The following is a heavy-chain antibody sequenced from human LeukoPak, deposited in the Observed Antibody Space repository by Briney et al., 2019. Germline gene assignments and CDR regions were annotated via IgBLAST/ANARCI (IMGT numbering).Heavy chain of an antibody. CDR3: AGAEPRGIIWYPY. V-gene: IGHV4-4*02. Sequence: SGTLSLTCAVSGASISSNNWWWSWVRQPPGKGLEWIGEIYHSGSTNYNPSLKSRVTMSVDKSKNQFSLKLSSVTAADTAVYYCAGAEPRGIIWYPYWGQGTLVTVS. D-gene: IGHD6-13*01. CDR2: IYHSGST. J-gene: IGHJ4*02. CDR1: GASISSNNW.